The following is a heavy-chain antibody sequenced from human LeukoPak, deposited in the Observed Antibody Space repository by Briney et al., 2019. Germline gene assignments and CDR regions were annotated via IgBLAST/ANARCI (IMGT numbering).Heavy chain of an antibody. CDR2: IKQDGSQK. CDR1: GFTFSSYW. Sequence: GGSLRLSCAASGFTFSSYWMSWVRQAPGKGLEWLANIKQDGSQKYYVDSVKGRFTISRDNAENSLYLQMNSLRAEDTAVYYCARIGYSSSSVDYWGQGTLVTVSS. D-gene: IGHD6-6*01. CDR3: ARIGYSSSSVDY. V-gene: IGHV3-7*01. J-gene: IGHJ4*02.